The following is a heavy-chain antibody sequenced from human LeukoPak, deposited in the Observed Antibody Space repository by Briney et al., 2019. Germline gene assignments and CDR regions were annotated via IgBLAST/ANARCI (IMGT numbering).Heavy chain of an antibody. V-gene: IGHV4-38-2*02. J-gene: IGHJ5*02. CDR3: ARDSGTTGEVKFDP. D-gene: IGHD3-10*01. Sequence: SETLSLTCTVSGGSISGYYWGWIRQPPGKGLEWIGSIYHSGSTYYNPSLKSRVTISVDTSKNQFSLKLSSVTAADTAVYYCARDSGTTGEVKFDPWGQGTLVTVSS. CDR1: GGSISGYY. CDR2: IYHSGST.